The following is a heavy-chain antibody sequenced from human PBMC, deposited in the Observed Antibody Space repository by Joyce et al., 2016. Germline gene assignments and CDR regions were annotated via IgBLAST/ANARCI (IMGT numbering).Heavy chain of an antibody. Sequence: QVQLVQSGAEVKRSGASVKISCKTSGYTFTSYNIHWVRQAPGQNLEWMGRITTGNGATKYSQRFQGRVTLTRDTSATTAYMEVSSLNSDDTAVYYCARYDYGDAFSIWGQGTMVTVSP. J-gene: IGHJ3*02. CDR1: GYTFTSYN. V-gene: IGHV1-3*04. D-gene: IGHD4-17*01. CDR3: ARYDYGDAFSI. CDR2: ITTGNGAT.